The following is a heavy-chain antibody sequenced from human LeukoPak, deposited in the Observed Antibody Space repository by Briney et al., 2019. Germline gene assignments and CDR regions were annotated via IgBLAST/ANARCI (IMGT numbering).Heavy chain of an antibody. CDR1: GFTFSSYS. Sequence: GGSLRLSCAASGFTFSSYSMNWVRQAPGKGLEWVSSISSSSSYIYYAGSVKGRFTISRDNAKNSLYLQMNSLRAEDTAVYYCARSGHLIDYWGQGTLVTVSS. CDR3: ARSGHLIDY. V-gene: IGHV3-21*01. J-gene: IGHJ4*02. CDR2: ISSSSSYI. D-gene: IGHD3-3*01.